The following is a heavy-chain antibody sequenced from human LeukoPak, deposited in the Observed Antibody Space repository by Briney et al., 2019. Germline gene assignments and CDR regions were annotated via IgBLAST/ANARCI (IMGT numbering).Heavy chain of an antibody. Sequence: SETLSLTCTVSGGSISSSSYYWGWIRQPPGKGLESIGSIYYSGSTYYNPSLKSRVTISVDTFKNQFSLKLSSVTAADTAVYYCARLELDWGQGTLVTVSS. V-gene: IGHV4-39*01. CDR3: ARLELD. J-gene: IGHJ4*02. CDR2: IYYSGST. CDR1: GGSISSSSYY. D-gene: IGHD2/OR15-2a*01.